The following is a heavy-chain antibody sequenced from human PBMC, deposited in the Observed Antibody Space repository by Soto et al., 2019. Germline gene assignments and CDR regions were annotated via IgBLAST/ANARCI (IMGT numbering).Heavy chain of an antibody. CDR1: GYSFTSYW. Sequence: PGESLKISCKGSGYSFTSYWISWVRQMPGKGLEWMGRIDPSDSYTNYSPSFQGHVTISADKSISTAYLQWSSLKASDTAMYYCARRASGYYDSSGSRGSWFDPWGQGTLVTVS. CDR2: IDPSDSYT. D-gene: IGHD3-22*01. J-gene: IGHJ5*02. V-gene: IGHV5-10-1*01. CDR3: ARRASGYYDSSGSRGSWFDP.